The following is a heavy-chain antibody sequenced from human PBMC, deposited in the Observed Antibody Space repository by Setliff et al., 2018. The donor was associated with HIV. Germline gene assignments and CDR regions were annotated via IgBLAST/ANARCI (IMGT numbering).Heavy chain of an antibody. V-gene: IGHV4-59*01. CDR2: FYYGGST. CDR3: ARARLLGGFLS. D-gene: IGHD7-27*01. CDR1: GDSIGTYY. Sequence: SETLSLTCSVSGDSIGTYYWNWIRQTPGKRLEWIGFFYYGGSTDYNPALKNRVAISVDTSRNHVSLKMTSVTAADTAVYYCARARLLGGFLSWGRGALVTVSS. J-gene: IGHJ5*02.